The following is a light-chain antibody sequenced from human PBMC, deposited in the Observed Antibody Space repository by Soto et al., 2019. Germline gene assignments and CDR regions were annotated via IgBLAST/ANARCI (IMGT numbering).Light chain of an antibody. V-gene: IGLV6-57*03. CDR2: EDN. Sequence: NFMLTQPHSVSESPGQTVTISCTRSSCSIASNYVQWYQQRPGSAPTTVIYEDNQRPSGVPDRFSGSIDGSSTSAALTISELETEDDDDYHCHSYGSSGHVVFGGGTKLTVL. J-gene: IGLJ2*01. CDR1: SCSIASNY. CDR3: HSYGSSGHVV.